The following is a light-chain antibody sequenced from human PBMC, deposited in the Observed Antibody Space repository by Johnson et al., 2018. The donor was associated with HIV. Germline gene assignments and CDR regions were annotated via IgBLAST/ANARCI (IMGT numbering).Light chain of an antibody. CDR2: DNN. CDR3: GTWDSSLSAGF. V-gene: IGLV1-51*01. J-gene: IGLJ1*01. CDR1: SSNIGNNY. Sequence: QSVLTQSPSVSAAPGQKVTISCSGSSSNIGNNYVSWYQQIPGTAPKLLIYDNNKRPSGIPDRFSGSKSGTSATLGITGLQTGDEADYYCGTWDSSLSAGFFGTGTKGTVL.